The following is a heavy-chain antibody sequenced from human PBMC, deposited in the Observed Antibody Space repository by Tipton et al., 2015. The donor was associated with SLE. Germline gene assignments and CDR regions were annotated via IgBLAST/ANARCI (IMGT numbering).Heavy chain of an antibody. J-gene: IGHJ4*02. CDR1: GGSISSGSYY. V-gene: IGHV4-61*09. Sequence: LRLSCTVSGGSISSGSYYWSWIRQPAGKGLEWIGYIYTSGSTNYNPSLKSRVTISVDTSKNQFSLKLSSVTAADTAVYYCARSAVRGVIQYWGQGTLVTVSS. D-gene: IGHD3-10*01. CDR3: ARSAVRGVIQY. CDR2: IYTSGST.